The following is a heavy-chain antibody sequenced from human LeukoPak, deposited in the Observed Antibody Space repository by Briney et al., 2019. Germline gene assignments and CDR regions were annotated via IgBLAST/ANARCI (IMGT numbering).Heavy chain of an antibody. CDR1: GYTFTSYD. J-gene: IGHJ4*02. D-gene: IGHD6-19*01. Sequence: ASVKVSCKASGYTFTSYDINWVRQATGQGLEWMGWMNPNSGNTGYAQKFQGRVTMTRNTSISTAYMELSSLRSEDTAVYYCARGGSSSGWNGIDYWGQGTLVTVSS. CDR3: ARGGSSSGWNGIDY. V-gene: IGHV1-8*01. CDR2: MNPNSGNT.